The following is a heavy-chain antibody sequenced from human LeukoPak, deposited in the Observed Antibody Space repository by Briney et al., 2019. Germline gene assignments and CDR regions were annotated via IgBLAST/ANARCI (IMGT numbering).Heavy chain of an antibody. D-gene: IGHD3-9*01. V-gene: IGHV4-31*03. CDR3: ARAILTGRVFDY. CDR2: IYYSGST. CDR1: GGSISSGRYY. J-gene: IGHJ4*02. Sequence: SETLSLTCTVSGGSISSGRYYWSWIRQHPGKGLEWIGYIYYSGSTYYNPSLKSRLTISVDTSKNQFSLKLSSVTAADTAVYYCARAILTGRVFDYWGQGTLVTVSS.